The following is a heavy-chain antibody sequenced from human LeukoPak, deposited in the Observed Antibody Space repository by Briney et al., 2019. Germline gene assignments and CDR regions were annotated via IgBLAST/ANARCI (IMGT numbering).Heavy chain of an antibody. V-gene: IGHV3-7*01. D-gene: IGHD2-2*01. CDR3: ARVRYYATGQGFDY. Sequence: QSGRSLRLSCVGSEYTFSSYWMTWARHAPGKGLEWVANITHDGSEKFYVDSVTGRFTISRDNAKNSLYLQMNTLGDEDTAVYYCARVRYYATGQGFDYWGQGTLVTVSS. J-gene: IGHJ4*02. CDR2: ITHDGSEK. CDR1: EYTFSSYW.